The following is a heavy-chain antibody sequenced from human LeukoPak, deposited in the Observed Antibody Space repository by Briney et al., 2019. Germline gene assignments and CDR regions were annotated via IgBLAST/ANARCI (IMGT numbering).Heavy chain of an antibody. CDR1: GFTFSDYY. CDR3: ARDLAVTTVTTIGWFDP. J-gene: IGHJ5*02. D-gene: IGHD4-17*01. V-gene: IGHV3-11*05. Sequence: GGSQRLSCAASGFTFSDYYMSWIRQAPGKGLEWVSYISSSSSYTNYADSVKGRFTITRDNAKNSLYLQMNSLRAEDTAVYYCARDLAVTTVTTIGWFDPWGQGTLVTVSS. CDR2: ISSSSSYT.